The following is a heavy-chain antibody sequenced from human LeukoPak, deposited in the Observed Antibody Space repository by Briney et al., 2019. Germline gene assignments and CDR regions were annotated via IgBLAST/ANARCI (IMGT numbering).Heavy chain of an antibody. CDR2: INHGGIT. Sequence: SETLSLTCAVYGGSFSGYYWSWIRQPPGKGLEWIGEINHGGITNYNPSLKSRVTISVDTSKNQFSLKLSSVTAADTAVYYCARVYRRLRSPSQPGYNWFDPWGQGTLVTVSS. CDR3: ARVYRRLRSPSQPGYNWFDP. J-gene: IGHJ5*02. D-gene: IGHD3-16*01. CDR1: GGSFSGYY. V-gene: IGHV4-34*01.